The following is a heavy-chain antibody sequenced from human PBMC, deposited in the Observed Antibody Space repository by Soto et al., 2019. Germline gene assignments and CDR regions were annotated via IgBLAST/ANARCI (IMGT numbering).Heavy chain of an antibody. V-gene: IGHV4-30-4*01. CDR1: CGSISSGDYY. CDR2: IYYSGST. Sequence: QVQLQESGPGLVKRSQTLSLTCTVSCGSISSGDYYWSWIRQPPGKGLEWIGYIYYSGSTDYNPSLTSRVIITVDTSQNQFSLKLSSVTAADTAVYYCASIGWYCESYYYYGMDVWGQGTTVTVSS. D-gene: IGHD6-19*01. J-gene: IGHJ6*02. CDR3: ASIGWYCESYYYYGMDV.